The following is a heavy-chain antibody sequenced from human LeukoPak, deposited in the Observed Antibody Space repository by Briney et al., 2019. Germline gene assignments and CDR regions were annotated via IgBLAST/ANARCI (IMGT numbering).Heavy chain of an antibody. CDR1: GFTFSSSV. D-gene: IGHD2-8*02. V-gene: IGHV3-23*01. CDR2: ITGSGGTT. CDR3: AKLVGY. Sequence: GGSLRLSCAASGFTFSSSVMSWVRQAPGKGLEWVSVITGSGGTTYYADSVKGRFTISRDISKNTLYLQMNSLRAEDTAVYFCAKLVGYWGQGTLVTVSS. J-gene: IGHJ4*02.